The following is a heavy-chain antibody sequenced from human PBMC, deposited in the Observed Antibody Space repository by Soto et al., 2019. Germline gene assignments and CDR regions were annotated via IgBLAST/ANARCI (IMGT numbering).Heavy chain of an antibody. CDR1: GFSLMTSGGG. D-gene: IGHD2-15*01. CDR2: IYRDDDQ. J-gene: IGHJ4*02. CDR3: AHTAASGGYWETFNY. V-gene: IGHV2-5*02. Sequence: QITLKESGPTLVKPTQTLTLTCTVSGFSLMTSGGGVGWFRQSPGKALEWLALIYRDDDQRYRPSLKSRVTITKDNSKNQVVLTMTNMDPVDTATYYCAHTAASGGYWETFNYWGQGILVTVSS.